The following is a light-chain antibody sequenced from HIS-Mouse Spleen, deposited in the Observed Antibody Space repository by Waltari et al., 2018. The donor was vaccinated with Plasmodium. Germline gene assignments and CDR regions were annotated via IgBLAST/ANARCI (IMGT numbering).Light chain of an antibody. J-gene: IGLJ2*01. CDR3: QAWDSSTVV. Sequence: SYELTQPPSVSVSPGQTASITCSGHKLGDKYACWYQQKPGQSPVLVISQDSKRPAGSPERFSGSNSGNTATLTISGTQAMDEADYYCQAWDSSTVVFGGGTKLTVL. V-gene: IGLV3-1*01. CDR1: KLGDKY. CDR2: QDS.